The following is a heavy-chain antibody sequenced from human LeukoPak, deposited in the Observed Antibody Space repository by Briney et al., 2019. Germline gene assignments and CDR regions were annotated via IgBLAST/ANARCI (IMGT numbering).Heavy chain of an antibody. CDR3: ASGKYSSGDLDY. V-gene: IGHV3-74*01. D-gene: IGHD6-19*01. J-gene: IGHJ4*02. Sequence: AGGSLRLSCVASGFTFSSYWMHWVRQDPRKGLVWVSRINGDGRNINYADSVRGRFTISRDNAKNTLYLQMNTLRVEDTAVYYCASGKYSSGDLDYWGQGTLVTVSS. CDR1: GFTFSSYW. CDR2: INGDGRNI.